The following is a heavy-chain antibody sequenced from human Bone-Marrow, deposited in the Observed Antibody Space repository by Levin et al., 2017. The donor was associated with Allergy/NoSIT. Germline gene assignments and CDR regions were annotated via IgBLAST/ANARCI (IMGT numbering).Heavy chain of an antibody. J-gene: IGHJ6*03. V-gene: IGHV4-61*01. CDR3: AKTYYHFWSGSYYYYMDV. CDR1: GVSVSSDNYY. D-gene: IGHD3-3*02. Sequence: SETLSLTCTVAGVSVSSDNYYWSWIRQPPGKELEWIGYISYSGSINYNPSLLSRVTISVETSKNQFSLKLNSVTAADTAVYYCAKTYYHFWSGSYYYYMDVWGKGTTVTVSS. CDR2: ISYSGSI.